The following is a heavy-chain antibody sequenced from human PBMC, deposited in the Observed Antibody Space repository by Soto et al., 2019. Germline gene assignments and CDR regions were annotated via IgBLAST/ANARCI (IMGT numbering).Heavy chain of an antibody. D-gene: IGHD2-15*01. CDR1: GFTFSSYG. CDR3: AKAYCSGGSCYRVPDYYYYYMDV. V-gene: IGHV3-30*18. CDR2: ISYDGSNK. J-gene: IGHJ6*03. Sequence: GGSLRLSCAASGFTFSSYGMHWVRQAPGKGLEWVAVISYDGSNKYYADSVKGRFTISRDNSKNTLYLQMNSLRAEDTAVYYCAKAYCSGGSCYRVPDYYYYYMDVWGKGTTVTVSS.